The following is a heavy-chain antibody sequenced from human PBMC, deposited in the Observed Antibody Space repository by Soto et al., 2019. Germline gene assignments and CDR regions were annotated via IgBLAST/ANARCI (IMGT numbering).Heavy chain of an antibody. J-gene: IGHJ5*02. Sequence: SETLSLTCAVYGGSFSGYYWSWIRQPPGKWLEWIGEINHSGSTNYNPSLKSRVTISVDTSKNQFSLKLSSVTAADTAVYYCAREKVLVVVPAAIGWFDPWGQGPLVT. V-gene: IGHV4-34*01. CDR2: INHSGST. CDR1: GGSFSGYY. D-gene: IGHD2-2*01. CDR3: AREKVLVVVPAAIGWFDP.